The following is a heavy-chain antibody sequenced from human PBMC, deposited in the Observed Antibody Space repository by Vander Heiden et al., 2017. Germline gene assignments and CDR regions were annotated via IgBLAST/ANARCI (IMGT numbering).Heavy chain of an antibody. CDR1: GFPVSSYT. V-gene: IGHV3-48*02. J-gene: IGHJ4*02. D-gene: IGHD2-15*01. CDR3: ARDPKLYGAFGPYFDY. Sequence: EVQLVQSGGGVVQPGASLSLSCGAYGFPVSSYTMTWVRQTPGRGLEWISYISATGVTIYYSQSVEGRFTISRDNVKNSLYLQMNNLRDDDTGVYYCARDPKLYGAFGPYFDYWGQGVLVTVAS. CDR2: ISATGVTI.